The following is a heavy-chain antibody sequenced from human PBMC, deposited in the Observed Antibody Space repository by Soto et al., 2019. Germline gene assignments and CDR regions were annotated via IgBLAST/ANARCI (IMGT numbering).Heavy chain of an antibody. CDR2: IIPIFGTA. J-gene: IGHJ6*02. CDR3: ARELHYYASGNYYYYGMDV. CDR1: GGTFSSYA. Sequence: SVKVSCKASGGTFSSYAISWVRQAPGQGLEWMGGIIPIFGTANYAQKFQGRVTITADESTSTAYMELSSLRSEDTAVYYCARELHYYASGNYYYYGMDVWGQGTTVTVSS. D-gene: IGHD3-22*01. V-gene: IGHV1-69*13.